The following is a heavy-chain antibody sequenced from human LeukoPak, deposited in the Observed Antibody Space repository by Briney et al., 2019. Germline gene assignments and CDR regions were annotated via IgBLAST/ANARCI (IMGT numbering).Heavy chain of an antibody. CDR3: ARRGAEITRLYDY. V-gene: IGHV1-46*01. D-gene: IGHD3-16*01. J-gene: IGHJ4*02. Sequence: ASVKVCCKASGYTFTSYYMHWVRQAPGQGLEWMGIINPSGGSTSYAQKFQGRVTMTTDTSTSRAYMELRSLKSDDTAVYYCARRGAEITRLYDYWGQGTLVTVSS. CDR1: GYTFTSYY. CDR2: INPSGGST.